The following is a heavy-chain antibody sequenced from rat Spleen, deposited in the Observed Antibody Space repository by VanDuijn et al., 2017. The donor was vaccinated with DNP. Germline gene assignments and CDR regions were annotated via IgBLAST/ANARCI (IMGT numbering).Heavy chain of an antibody. J-gene: IGHJ4*01. Sequence: EVQLVESGGGPVQPGRSLKLSCAASGLTFSNYGMHWIRQAPTKGLEWVASISTGGGSPYYRDSVKGRFTISRDNAQSTLYLQMDSLRSEDTATYYCARHRTIMPYYYAMDAWGQGASVTVSS. V-gene: IGHV5S13*01. CDR1: GLTFSNYG. CDR3: ARHRTIMPYYYAMDA. CDR2: ISTGGGSP. D-gene: IGHD3-8*01.